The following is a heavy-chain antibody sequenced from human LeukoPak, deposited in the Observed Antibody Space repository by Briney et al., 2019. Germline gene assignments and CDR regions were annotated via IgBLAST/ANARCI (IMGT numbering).Heavy chain of an antibody. CDR3: TRDMGSYYGH. CDR2: IYSSGNT. Sequence: SGTLSLTCTVSGGSISSYYWTWIRQPAGKGLEWIGRIYSSGNTNYNPSLKSRVSMSVDTSKNQFSLKLSSVTAADTAVYYCTRDMGSYYGHWGQGTLVTVSS. J-gene: IGHJ4*02. CDR1: GGSISSYY. V-gene: IGHV4-4*07. D-gene: IGHD3-10*01.